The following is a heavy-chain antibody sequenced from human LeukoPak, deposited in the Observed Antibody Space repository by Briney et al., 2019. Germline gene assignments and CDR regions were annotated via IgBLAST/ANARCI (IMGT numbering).Heavy chain of an antibody. V-gene: IGHV3-43*01. Sequence: GGSLRLSCAASGFIFEDYTMHWVRQVPGKTLEWVFLVNWHGTTYYADSLKGRFTISRDNSKNSLYLQMDSLRTEDTALYYCAKDLSYESSGSVIDNWGLGTLVTVSS. CDR3: AKDLSYESSGSVIDN. CDR2: VNWHGTT. D-gene: IGHD3-22*01. J-gene: IGHJ4*02. CDR1: GFIFEDYT.